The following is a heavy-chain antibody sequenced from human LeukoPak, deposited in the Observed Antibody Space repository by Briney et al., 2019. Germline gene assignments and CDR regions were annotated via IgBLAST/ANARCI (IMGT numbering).Heavy chain of an antibody. CDR2: ISSSSSYI. CDR1: GFTFSIYS. CDR3: ARAGKTGADF. D-gene: IGHD3-9*01. V-gene: IGHV3-21*01. Sequence: GGSLRLSCAASGFTFSIYSMNWVRQAPGKGLEWVSSISSSSSYIYYADSVKGRFTISRDNAKNSLYLQMNSLRAEGTAVYYCARAGKTGADFWGQGTLVTVSS. J-gene: IGHJ4*02.